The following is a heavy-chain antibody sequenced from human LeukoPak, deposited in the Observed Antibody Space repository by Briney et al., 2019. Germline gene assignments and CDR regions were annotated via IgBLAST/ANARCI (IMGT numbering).Heavy chain of an antibody. D-gene: IGHD6-19*01. CDR1: GFTFSSYG. V-gene: IGHV3-33*01. J-gene: IGHJ6*02. CDR3: ARDRAGYGMDV. Sequence: GGSLRLSCAASGFTFSSYGMHWVRQAPGKGLEWVAVIWYDGSNKYYADSVKGRFTISRDNSKNTLYLQMNSLRAEDTAVYYCARDRAGYGMDVWGQGTMVTVSS. CDR2: IWYDGSNK.